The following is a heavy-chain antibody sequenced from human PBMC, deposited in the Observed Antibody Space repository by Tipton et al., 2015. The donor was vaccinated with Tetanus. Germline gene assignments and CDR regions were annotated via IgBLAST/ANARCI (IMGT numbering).Heavy chain of an antibody. Sequence: TLSLTCTVSGDSVSGYYWSWIRQPAGKGLEWIGHISNGNADYTPSLKSRVTLSVDTSKNEFSLKLRSVTAADTAVYYCARGVTDGYNRRFDXXGXGTXXAV. CDR1: GDSVSGYY. J-gene: IGHJ4*01. CDR3: ARGVTDGYNRRFDX. CDR2: ISNGNA. V-gene: IGHV4-4*07. D-gene: IGHD5-24*01.